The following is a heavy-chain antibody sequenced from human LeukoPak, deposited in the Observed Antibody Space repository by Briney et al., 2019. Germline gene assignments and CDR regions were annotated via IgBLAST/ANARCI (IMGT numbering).Heavy chain of an antibody. J-gene: IGHJ4*02. Sequence: ASVKVSCKASGYTFTSYGISWVRQAPGQGLEWMGWISAYNGNTNYAQKLQGRVTMTTDTSTSTAYMELRSLRSDDTAVYYCARDYYDSSGALVFDYWGQGTLVTVSS. CDR3: ARDYYDSSGALVFDY. V-gene: IGHV1-18*01. CDR1: GYTFTSYG. CDR2: ISAYNGNT. D-gene: IGHD3-22*01.